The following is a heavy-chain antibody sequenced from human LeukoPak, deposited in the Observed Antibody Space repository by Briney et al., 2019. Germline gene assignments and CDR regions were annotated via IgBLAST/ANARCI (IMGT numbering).Heavy chain of an antibody. V-gene: IGHV4-39*02. CDR2: IYYSGST. CDR1: GDSINSGSYY. CDR3: AREDGLGYSYGYPDY. Sequence: SETLSLTCTVSGDSINSGSYYWVWIRQPPGKGLEWIGSIYYSGSTYYSPSLKSRVTISIDTSKIQFSLRLSSVTAADTAVYYCAREDGLGYSYGYPDYWGQGTLVTVSS. D-gene: IGHD5-18*01. J-gene: IGHJ4*02.